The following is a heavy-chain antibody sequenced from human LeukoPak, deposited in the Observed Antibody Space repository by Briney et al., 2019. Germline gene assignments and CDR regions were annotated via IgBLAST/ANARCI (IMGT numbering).Heavy chain of an antibody. CDR3: AYTEYGSSPFEY. J-gene: IGHJ4*02. Sequence: SETLSLTCTVSGGSISSNYWNWIRQSPEKGLEWIGYISYSGNTNYNPSLKSRVTILAGTSKNQFSLRLSSVTAADSAVYYCAYTEYGSSPFEYWGQGTPVTVSS. D-gene: IGHD6-6*01. V-gene: IGHV4-59*01. CDR1: GGSISSNY. CDR2: ISYSGNT.